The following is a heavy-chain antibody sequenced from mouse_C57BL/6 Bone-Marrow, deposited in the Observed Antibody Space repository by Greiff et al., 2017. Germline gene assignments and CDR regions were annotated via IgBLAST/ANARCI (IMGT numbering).Heavy chain of an antibody. J-gene: IGHJ3*01. CDR2: INPNNGGT. Sequence: VQLKQSGPELVKPGASVKIPCKASGYTFTDYNMDWVKQSHGKSLEWIGDINPNNGGTIYNQKFKGKATLTVDKSSSTAYMELRSLTSEDTAVYYCARTGTGLAYWGQGTLVTVSA. CDR1: GYTFTDYN. D-gene: IGHD4-1*01. V-gene: IGHV1-18*01. CDR3: ARTGTGLAY.